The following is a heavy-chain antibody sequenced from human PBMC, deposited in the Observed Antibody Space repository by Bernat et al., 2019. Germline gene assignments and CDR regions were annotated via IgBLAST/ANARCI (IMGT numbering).Heavy chain of an antibody. J-gene: IGHJ4*02. D-gene: IGHD4-17*01. CDR3: AKAYGDYGDYYFDY. CDR2: ISYDGSNK. V-gene: IGHV3-30*18. Sequence: QVQLVESGGGVVQPGRSLRLSCAASGFTFSSYGMHWVRQAPGKGLEWVAVISYDGSNKYYADSVKGRFTISRDNSKNTLYLQMNSLRAKDTAVYYCAKAYGDYGDYYFDYWGQGTLVTVSS. CDR1: GFTFSSYG.